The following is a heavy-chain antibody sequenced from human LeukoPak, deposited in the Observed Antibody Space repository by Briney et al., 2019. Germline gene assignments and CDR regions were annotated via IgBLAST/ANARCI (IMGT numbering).Heavy chain of an antibody. D-gene: IGHD3-3*01. J-gene: IGHJ6*03. CDR3: ARGSTIFGVVTRTYYYYMDV. V-gene: IGHV4-59*01. CDR2: IYYSGST. CDR1: GGSISSYY. Sequence: KASETLSLTCTVSGGSISSYYWSWIRQPPGKGLEWIGYIYYSGSTNYNPSLKSRVTISVDTSKNQFSLKLSSVTAADTAVYYCARGSTIFGVVTRTYYYYMDVWGKGTTVTVSS.